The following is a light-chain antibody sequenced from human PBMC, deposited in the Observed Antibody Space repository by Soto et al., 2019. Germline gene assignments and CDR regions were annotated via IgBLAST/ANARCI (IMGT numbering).Light chain of an antibody. V-gene: IGLV3-21*04. CDR2: YDS. J-gene: IGLJ2*01. Sequence: SYELTQPPSVSVAPGKTARITCGGNNIGSTSVHWYQQKPGQAPVLVIYYDSDRPSGIPERFSGSNSGNTATLTISRVEAGDEADYYCQVWDSSLRVFGGGTKLTVL. CDR1: NIGSTS. CDR3: QVWDSSLRV.